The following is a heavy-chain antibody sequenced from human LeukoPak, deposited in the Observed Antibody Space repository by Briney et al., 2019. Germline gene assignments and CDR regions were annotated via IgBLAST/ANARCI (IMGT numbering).Heavy chain of an antibody. Sequence: GESLKISCKGSGYSFTSYWIGWVRQMPGKGLEWMGIIYPGDSDTRHSPSFQGQVTISADKSISTAYLQWSSLKASDTAMYYCARHTKGSSAAAGMIIDYWGQGTLVTVSS. CDR2: IYPGDSDT. CDR1: GYSFTSYW. D-gene: IGHD6-13*01. J-gene: IGHJ4*02. CDR3: ARHTKGSSAAAGMIIDY. V-gene: IGHV5-51*01.